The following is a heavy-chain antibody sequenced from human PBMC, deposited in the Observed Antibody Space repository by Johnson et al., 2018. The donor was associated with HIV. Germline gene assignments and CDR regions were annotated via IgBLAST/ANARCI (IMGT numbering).Heavy chain of an antibody. J-gene: IGHJ3*01. CDR1: GFTFSSYG. CDR3: ATFGYTSGWIVTDDAFDV. D-gene: IGHD6-19*01. CDR2: ISYDGSSK. V-gene: IGHV3-30*19. Sequence: QVQLVESGGGVVQPGRSLRLSCAASGFTFSSYGMHWVRQAPGQGLEWVAVISYDGSSKYYAESLKGRISISRDNSMNTLYLQMNSLRAEDTAVYYCATFGYTSGWIVTDDAFDVWGHGTLVTVSS.